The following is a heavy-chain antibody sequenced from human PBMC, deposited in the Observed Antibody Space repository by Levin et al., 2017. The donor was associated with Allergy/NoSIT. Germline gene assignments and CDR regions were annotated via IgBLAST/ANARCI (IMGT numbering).Heavy chain of an antibody. J-gene: IGHJ4*02. Sequence: PGGSLRLSCAASGFTFSSYGMHWVRQAPGKGLEWVAVISYDGSNKYYADSVKGRFTISRDNSKNTLYLQMNSLRAEDTAVYYCANTLQRGTVAGGWFDYWGQGTLVTVSS. CDR3: ANTLQRGTVAGGWFDY. D-gene: IGHD4-23*01. CDR2: ISYDGSNK. CDR1: GFTFSSYG. V-gene: IGHV3-30*18.